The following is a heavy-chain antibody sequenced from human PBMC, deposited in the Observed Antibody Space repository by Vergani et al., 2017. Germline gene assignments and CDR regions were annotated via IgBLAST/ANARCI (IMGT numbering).Heavy chain of an antibody. J-gene: IGHJ4*02. Sequence: QLQLQESGPGLVKPSETLSLTCTVSGGSISSSSYYWGWIRQPPGKGLEWIGSIYYSGSTYYNPSLKSRVTISVDTSKNQFSLKLSSVTAADTAVYYCARLGDYYDSSGYYYGGADYWGQGTLVTVSS. CDR3: ARLGDYYDSSGYYYGGADY. CDR2: IYYSGST. V-gene: IGHV4-39*01. CDR1: GGSISSSSYY. D-gene: IGHD3-22*01.